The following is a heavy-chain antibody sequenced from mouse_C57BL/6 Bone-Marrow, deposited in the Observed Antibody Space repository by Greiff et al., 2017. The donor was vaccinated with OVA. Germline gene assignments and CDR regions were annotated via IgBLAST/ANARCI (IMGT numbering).Heavy chain of an antibody. J-gene: IGHJ2*01. V-gene: IGHV14-4*01. CDR2: IDPENGDT. CDR1: GFNIKDDY. Sequence: VQLQQSGAELVRPGASVKLSCTASGFNIKDDYMHWVKQRPEQGLEWIGWIDPENGDTEYASKFQGKATITADTSSNTAYLQLSSLTSEDTAVYYCTTRTTVAPYYWGQGTTLTVSS. D-gene: IGHD1-1*01. CDR3: TTRTTVAPYY.